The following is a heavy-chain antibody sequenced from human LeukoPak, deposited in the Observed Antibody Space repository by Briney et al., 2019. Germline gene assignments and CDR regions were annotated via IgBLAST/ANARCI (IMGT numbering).Heavy chain of an antibody. V-gene: IGHV3-30-3*01. CDR3: ASGTGDSSSWSLLLDY. Sequence: GGSLRLSCAASGFTFSSYAMHWVRQAPGKGLEWVALISYDGTNKYYADSVKGRFTISRDNSKNTLYLQMNSLRAEDTAVYYCASGTGDSSSWSLLLDYWGQGTLVTVSS. J-gene: IGHJ4*02. CDR1: GFTFSSYA. D-gene: IGHD6-13*01. CDR2: ISYDGTNK.